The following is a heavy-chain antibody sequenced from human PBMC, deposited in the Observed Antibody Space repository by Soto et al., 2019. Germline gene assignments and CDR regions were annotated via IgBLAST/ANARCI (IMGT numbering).Heavy chain of an antibody. Sequence: QVQLQESGPGLVKPTQTLSLTCTVSGVSISSGGYYWSWIRQYPGKGLELIGYIYYSGSTYYNPSLQSRVTISVDTSKNHFSLKLSSVTAADTALYYCARGGSTNWGWFDPWGQGILVTVSS. CDR2: IYYSGST. CDR3: ARGGSTNWGWFDP. CDR1: GVSISSGGYY. V-gene: IGHV4-31*03. J-gene: IGHJ5*02. D-gene: IGHD7-27*01.